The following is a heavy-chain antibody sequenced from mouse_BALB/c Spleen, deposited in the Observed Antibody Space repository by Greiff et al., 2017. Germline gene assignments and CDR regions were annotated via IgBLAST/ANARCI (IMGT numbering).Heavy chain of an antibody. J-gene: IGHJ3*01. Sequence: EVQRVASGGGLVQPGGSLRLSCATSGFTFTDYYMSWVRQPPGKALEWLGFIRNKANGYTTEYSASVKGRFTISRDNSQSILYLQMNTLRAEDSATYYCAREGYYGRFAYWGQGTLVTVSA. CDR2: IRNKANGYTT. CDR1: GFTFTDYY. CDR3: AREGYYGRFAY. V-gene: IGHV7-3*02. D-gene: IGHD1-1*01.